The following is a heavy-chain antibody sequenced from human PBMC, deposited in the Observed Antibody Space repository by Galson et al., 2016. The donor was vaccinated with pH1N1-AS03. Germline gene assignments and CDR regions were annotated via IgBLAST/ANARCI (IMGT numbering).Heavy chain of an antibody. J-gene: IGHJ4*02. CDR3: ARRPTGIDY. CDR1: RGSFGGAY. V-gene: IGHV4-34*12. Sequence: LSLTCTVFRGSFGGAYWTWIRQPPGKGLEWIGEIIIGRGLPPTYTPSLKRRVTISIDTSRGELSLKLRSVTAADTGVYYCARRPTGIDYWGQGVQVTVSS. D-gene: IGHD3-10*01. CDR2: IIIGRGLPP.